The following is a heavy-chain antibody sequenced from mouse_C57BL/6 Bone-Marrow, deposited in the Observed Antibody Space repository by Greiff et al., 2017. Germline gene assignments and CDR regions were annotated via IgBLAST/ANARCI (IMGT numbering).Heavy chain of an antibody. D-gene: IGHD1-1*01. Sequence: EVQLQQSGPELVKPGASVKISCKASGYTFTDYYMNWVKQSHGKSIEWIGDINPNNGGTSYNQKFKGKATLTVEKSSSTAYMELRSLTSEDSAVYYCARYYYGSSYYAMDYWGQGTSVTVSS. CDR1: GYTFTDYY. J-gene: IGHJ4*01. CDR3: ARYYYGSSYYAMDY. V-gene: IGHV1-26*01. CDR2: INPNNGGT.